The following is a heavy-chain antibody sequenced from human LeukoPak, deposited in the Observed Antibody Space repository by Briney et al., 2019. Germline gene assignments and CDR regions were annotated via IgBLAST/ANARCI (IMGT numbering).Heavy chain of an antibody. CDR1: GGSISSYY. V-gene: IGHV4-59*12. CDR3: ARGKFDFRDAFDI. Sequence: SETLSLTCTVSGGSISSYYWSWIRQPPGKGLEWIGYIYYSGSTNYNPSLKSRVTISVDTSKNQFSLKLSSVTAADTAVYYCARGKFDFRDAFDIWGQGTMVTVSS. D-gene: IGHD3-9*01. J-gene: IGHJ3*02. CDR2: IYYSGST.